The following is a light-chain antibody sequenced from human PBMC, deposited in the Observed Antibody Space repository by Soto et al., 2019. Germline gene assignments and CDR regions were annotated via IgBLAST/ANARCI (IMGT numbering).Light chain of an antibody. CDR2: ENN. J-gene: IGLJ3*02. CDR1: SSNIGNNY. CDR3: GTWDGSLSVGV. Sequence: QSVLTQPPSVSAAPGQKVTISCSGSSSNIGNNYVSWYQQLPGTAPKLLIYENNKRPSGIPDRFSGSKSGTSATLGITGLQTGDEADYYCGTWDGSLSVGVFGGGTKLTVL. V-gene: IGLV1-51*02.